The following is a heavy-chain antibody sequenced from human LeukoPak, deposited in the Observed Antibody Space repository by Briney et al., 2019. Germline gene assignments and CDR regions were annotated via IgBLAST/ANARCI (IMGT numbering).Heavy chain of an antibody. V-gene: IGHV1-8*03. CDR1: GYTFTSYD. CDR2: MNPNSGNT. J-gene: IGHJ6*03. D-gene: IGHD3-10*01. CDR3: ARGPVLLWFGDYYYMDV. Sequence: GASVKVSCKASGYTFTSYDINWVRQATGQGLEWMGWMNPNSGNTGYAQKFQGRVTITRNTSISTAYMELSSLRSEDTAVYYCARGPVLLWFGDYYYMDVWGKGTTVTVSS.